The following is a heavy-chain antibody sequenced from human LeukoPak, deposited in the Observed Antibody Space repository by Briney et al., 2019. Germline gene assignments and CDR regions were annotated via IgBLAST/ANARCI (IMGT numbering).Heavy chain of an antibody. CDR2: ISGNGGIT. Sequence: GGSLRLSCAASGFIFGGYVMSWVRQAPGKGLEWVSSISGNGGITYYADSLKGRFIISRGNSTNTLYLQMNGLRAEDTAIYYCAKAGNWDQGYYYYGMDAWGQGTTVTVS. J-gene: IGHJ6*02. V-gene: IGHV3-23*01. CDR1: GFIFGGYV. D-gene: IGHD7-27*01. CDR3: AKAGNWDQGYYYYGMDA.